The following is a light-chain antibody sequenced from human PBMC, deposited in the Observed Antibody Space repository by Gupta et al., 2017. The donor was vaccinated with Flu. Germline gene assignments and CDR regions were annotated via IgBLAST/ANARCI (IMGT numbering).Light chain of an antibody. CDR2: EVS. J-gene: IGLJ2*01. CDR3: SSDTSSITVV. Sequence: ALSQRTSLSGSPGQSLTISCTGPSRDVGGDNSVSWYQQHPGKAPELMVYEVSTRPAGVANRFSGSKADNAASLTSSGLQAEDEDDYYCSSDTSSITVVFGGGTKLTVL. CDR1: SRDVGGDNS. V-gene: IGLV2-14*01.